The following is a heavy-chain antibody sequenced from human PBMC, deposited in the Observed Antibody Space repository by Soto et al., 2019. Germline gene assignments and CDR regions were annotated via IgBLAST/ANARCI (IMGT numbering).Heavy chain of an antibody. Sequence: PVGSLRLSCAVSGFTFTSYTMNWVRQAPGNGLEWVAYITNIGSIVSYADSVKGRFTISRDNAKNSLYLQMNSLRAEDTAAYYCARDWSYSFDYWGQGTLVTVSS. CDR3: ARDWSYSFDY. D-gene: IGHD4-4*01. CDR2: ITNIGSIV. CDR1: GFTFTSYT. J-gene: IGHJ4*02. V-gene: IGHV3-48*01.